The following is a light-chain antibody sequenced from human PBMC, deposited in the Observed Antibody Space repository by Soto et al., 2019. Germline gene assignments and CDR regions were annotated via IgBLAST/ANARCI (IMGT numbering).Light chain of an antibody. Sequence: VVMTQSPGTLSVSPGESATLSCRASQSVKTNLAWYQPKVGQAPRLLIYGASTRAAGIPARFSASGSGTDFPLTISSLHSEDFAVYYCQQYDNWVTFGPGTKVDFK. CDR1: QSVKTN. J-gene: IGKJ3*01. V-gene: IGKV3-15*01. CDR2: GAS. CDR3: QQYDNWVT.